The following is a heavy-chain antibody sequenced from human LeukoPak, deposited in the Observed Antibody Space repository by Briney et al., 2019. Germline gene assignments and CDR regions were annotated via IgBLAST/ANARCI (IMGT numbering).Heavy chain of an antibody. Sequence: SVKVSCMASGGTFSSYAISWVRQAPGQGLEWMGGIIPIFGTANYAQKFQGRVPITADESTSTAYMELSSLRSEDTAVYYCASSYCSSTSCPTPYYYYYGMDVWGQGTTVTVSS. D-gene: IGHD2-2*01. CDR1: GGTFSSYA. V-gene: IGHV1-69*13. J-gene: IGHJ6*02. CDR3: ASSYCSSTSCPTPYYYYYGMDV. CDR2: IIPIFGTA.